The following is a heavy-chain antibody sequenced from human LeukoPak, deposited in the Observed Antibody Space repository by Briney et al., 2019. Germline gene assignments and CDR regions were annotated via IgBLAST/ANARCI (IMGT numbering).Heavy chain of an antibody. D-gene: IGHD1-26*01. Sequence: PSETLSLTCTVSGGSISSGGYYWSWIRQPPGKGLEWIGYIYYSGSTYYNPSLKSRVTISVDTSKNQFSLKLSSVTAADTAVYYCAREVETYSGSYGDYWGQGTLVTVSS. CDR3: AREVETYSGSYGDY. J-gene: IGHJ4*02. CDR1: GGSISSGGYY. V-gene: IGHV4-30-2*01. CDR2: IYYSGST.